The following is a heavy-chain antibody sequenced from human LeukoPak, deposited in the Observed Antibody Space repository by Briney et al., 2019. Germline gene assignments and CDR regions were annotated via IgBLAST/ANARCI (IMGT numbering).Heavy chain of an antibody. D-gene: IGHD5-18*01. CDR2: ISSNGGST. CDR1: EFTFSSYA. Sequence: AGGSLRLSCAASEFTFSSYAMYWVRQTPGKGLQYVSGISSNGGSTYYANSVNGRFTISRDDSKNTLYLQMGSLRAEDMAVYYCARALVTSIYYGMDVWGQGTTVTVSS. J-gene: IGHJ6*02. V-gene: IGHV3-64*01. CDR3: ARALVTSIYYGMDV.